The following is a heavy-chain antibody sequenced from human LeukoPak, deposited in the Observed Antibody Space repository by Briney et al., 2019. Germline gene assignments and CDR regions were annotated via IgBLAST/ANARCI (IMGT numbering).Heavy chain of an antibody. CDR2: GFYSGSA. V-gene: IGHV4-39*01. J-gene: IGHJ4*02. CDR3: ARLRGAMTPVTSDFDY. Sequence: SETLSLTCTVSGGSISGSSYYWAWIPPPPGKGLDWIGSGFYSGSAYSNPSLKSRLTLSVDTSENQFSLDLSSVTAADTAVYYCARLRGAMTPVTSDFDYWGQGTLVTVSS. CDR1: GGSISGSSYY. D-gene: IGHD4-17*01.